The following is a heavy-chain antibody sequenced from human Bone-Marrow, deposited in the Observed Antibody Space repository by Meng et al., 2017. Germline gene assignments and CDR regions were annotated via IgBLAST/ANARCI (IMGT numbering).Heavy chain of an antibody. J-gene: IGHJ3*02. D-gene: IGHD2-15*01. Sequence: ASVKVSCKASGYTFTSYGISWVRQAPGQGLEWMGWISAYNGNTNYAQKLQGRVTMTTDTSTSTAYMELRSLRSDDTAVYYCARDSNIVVAAQIDAFDIWGQGTMVTVSS. V-gene: IGHV1-18*01. CDR3: ARDSNIVVAAQIDAFDI. CDR1: GYTFTSYG. CDR2: ISAYNGNT.